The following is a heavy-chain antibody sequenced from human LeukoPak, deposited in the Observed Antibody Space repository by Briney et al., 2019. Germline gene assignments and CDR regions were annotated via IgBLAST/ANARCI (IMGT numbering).Heavy chain of an antibody. CDR1: GFTFSSYA. V-gene: IGHV3-30*04. CDR2: ISYDGSNK. D-gene: IGHD3-10*01. Sequence: QPGGSLRLSCAASGFTFSSYAMHWVRQAPGKGLEWVAVISYDGSNKYYADSVKGRFTISRDNSKNTLYLQMNSLRAEDTAVYYCAREGRSLDDWGQGTLVTVSS. J-gene: IGHJ4*02. CDR3: AREGRSLDD.